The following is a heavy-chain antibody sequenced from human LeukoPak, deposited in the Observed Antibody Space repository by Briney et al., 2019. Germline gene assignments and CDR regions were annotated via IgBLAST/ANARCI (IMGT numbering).Heavy chain of an antibody. CDR3: AKAASKRTDYGDYAFYYYMDV. Sequence: GGSLRLSCAASGFTFSSFTMSWVRQAPGKGLEWVSAMSGSGRSTYYADSVKGRFTISRDDSKNTLYLQMNSLRAEDTAVYYCAKAASKRTDYGDYAFYYYMDVWGKGTTVTISS. V-gene: IGHV3-23*01. J-gene: IGHJ6*03. D-gene: IGHD4-17*01. CDR1: GFTFSSFT. CDR2: MSGSGRST.